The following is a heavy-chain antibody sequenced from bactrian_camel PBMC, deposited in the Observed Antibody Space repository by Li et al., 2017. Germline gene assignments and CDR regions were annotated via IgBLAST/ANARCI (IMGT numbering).Heavy chain of an antibody. CDR3: AANVAGGSFLYEFNY. Sequence: QLVESGGGLVQPGGSLRLSCAASGFTFSSYYLSWVRQAPGKGPEWVSSVYSEGHDTVYADSVKGRFTISRDRAKNTVYLEMNSLKSEDTALYHCAANVAGGSFLYEFNYWGQGTQVTVS. CDR1: GFTFSSYY. CDR2: VYSEGHDT. V-gene: IGHV3-2*01. D-gene: IGHD2*01. J-gene: IGHJ4*01.